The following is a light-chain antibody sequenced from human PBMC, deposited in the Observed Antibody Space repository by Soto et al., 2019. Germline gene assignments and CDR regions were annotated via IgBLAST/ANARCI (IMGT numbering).Light chain of an antibody. CDR3: NSYAGSNNGV. V-gene: IGLV2-8*01. CDR2: EVS. J-gene: IGLJ3*02. Sequence: QSVLTQPPSASGSPGQSVTISCTGTSSDVGGYNYVSWYQQHPGKAPKLMIYEVSKRPSGVPDRFSGSKSGNTASLTVSGLRAEDEAEYYCNSYAGSNNGVFGGGTKLTVL. CDR1: SSDVGGYNY.